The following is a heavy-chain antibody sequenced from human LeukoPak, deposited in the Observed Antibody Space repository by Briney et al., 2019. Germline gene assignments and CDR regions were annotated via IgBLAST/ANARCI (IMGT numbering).Heavy chain of an antibody. J-gene: IGHJ4*02. V-gene: IGHV4-39*01. CDR1: GGSISSSSYY. D-gene: IGHD6-25*01. CDR3: ARRFPAHYFDY. CDR2: LYYSGST. Sequence: SETLSLTCTVSGGSISSSSYYWVWIRQPPGKGLEWIGTLYYSGSTYYNASLKSQVTISVDTSKNQFSLKLSSVTAADTAVYYCARRFPAHYFDYWGQGTLVTVSS.